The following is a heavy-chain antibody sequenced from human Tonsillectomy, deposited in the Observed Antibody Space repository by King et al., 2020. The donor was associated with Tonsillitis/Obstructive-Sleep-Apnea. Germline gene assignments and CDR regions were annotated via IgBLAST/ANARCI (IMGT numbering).Heavy chain of an antibody. Sequence: LQLQESGSGLVKPSETLSLTCTVSGGSISSSSYYWGWIRQPPGKGLEWIGSMYYNGRTYHNPSLKSRVTISVDTSKNQFSLKLSSVTAADTAVYYCARLHHYYDSSGYYQFDSWGQGTLVTVSS. CDR2: MYYNGRT. V-gene: IGHV4-39*01. CDR3: ARLHHYYDSSGYYQFDS. CDR1: GGSISSSSYY. J-gene: IGHJ4*02. D-gene: IGHD3-22*01.